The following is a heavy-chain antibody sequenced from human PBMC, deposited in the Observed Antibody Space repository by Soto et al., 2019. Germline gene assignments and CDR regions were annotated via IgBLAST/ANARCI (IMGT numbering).Heavy chain of an antibody. CDR1: GGTFNNYV. V-gene: IGHV1-69*06. J-gene: IGHJ4*02. CDR3: AGRCDSTTCLGHFDY. Sequence: QVQLVQSGAEVKKPGSSVKVSCKASGGTFNNYVVNWVRQAPGQGLEWMGGILPIFATANYAQKFQGRVTIAADKSTSTAYMELNSLRSEDTAVYYCAGRCDSTTCLGHFDYWGQGTLVT. D-gene: IGHD2-2*01. CDR2: ILPIFATA.